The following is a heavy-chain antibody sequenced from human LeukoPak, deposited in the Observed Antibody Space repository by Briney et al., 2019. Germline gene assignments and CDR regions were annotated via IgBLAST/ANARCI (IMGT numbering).Heavy chain of an antibody. J-gene: IGHJ3*01. Sequence: ASVKVSCKASGYTFTGYYMHWVRQAPGQGLEWMGWINPNSGGTNYAQKFQGRVTMTQDTSISTAYMELSRLRSDDTAVYYCARYYYDTSSVFDVWGQGTRVTVSS. CDR3: ARYYYDTSSVFDV. CDR2: INPNSGGT. CDR1: GYTFTGYY. V-gene: IGHV1-2*02. D-gene: IGHD3-22*01.